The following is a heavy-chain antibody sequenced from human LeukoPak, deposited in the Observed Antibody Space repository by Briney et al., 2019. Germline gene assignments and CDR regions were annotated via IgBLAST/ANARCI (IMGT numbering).Heavy chain of an antibody. V-gene: IGHV1-2*02. D-gene: IGHD6-19*01. J-gene: IGHJ3*02. CDR2: INPNSGGT. Sequence: ASVKVSRKASGYTFTGYYMHWVRQAPGQGLEWMGWINPNSGGTNYAQKFQGRVTMTRDTSISTAYMELSRLRSDDTAVYYCARDLGHSSGWYGGAFDIWGQGTMVTVSS. CDR3: ARDLGHSSGWYGGAFDI. CDR1: GYTFTGYY.